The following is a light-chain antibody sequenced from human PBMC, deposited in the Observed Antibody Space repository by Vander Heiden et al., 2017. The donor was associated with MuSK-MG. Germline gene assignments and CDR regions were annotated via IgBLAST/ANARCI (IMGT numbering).Light chain of an antibody. CDR3: VQSERNPQT. V-gene: IGKV1-39*01. Sequence: HISPSPSSLSASVGDRATITYRASQRLSSYLNWYQQKPGKAPTLLIYVAPSLQSRVPSRLTGRGSLAALTLTIVSLQPENFPTYYCVQSERNPQTFGQGTKLEIK. CDR2: VAP. J-gene: IGKJ1*01. CDR1: QRLSSY.